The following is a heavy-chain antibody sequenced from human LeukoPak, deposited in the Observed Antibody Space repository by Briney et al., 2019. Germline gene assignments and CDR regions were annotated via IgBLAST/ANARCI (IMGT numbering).Heavy chain of an antibody. Sequence: GRSLRLSCAASGFTFDDYAMHWVRQAPGKGLEWVSGISWNSGSIGYADSVKGRSTISRDNAKNSLYLQMNSLRAEDTALYYCAKDLDTAMEYYFDYWGQGTLVTVSS. D-gene: IGHD5-18*01. CDR2: ISWNSGSI. CDR3: AKDLDTAMEYYFDY. J-gene: IGHJ4*02. V-gene: IGHV3-9*01. CDR1: GFTFDDYA.